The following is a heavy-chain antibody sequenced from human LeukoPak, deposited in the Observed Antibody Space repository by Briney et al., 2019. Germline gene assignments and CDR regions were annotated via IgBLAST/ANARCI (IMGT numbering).Heavy chain of an antibody. CDR2: MLDSENT. V-gene: IGHV4-59*11. CDR3: ATIKRGNIFGYFDF. J-gene: IGHJ4*02. CDR1: GGSFSSHL. Sequence: TSETLSLTCSVPGGSFSSHLWSWIRQPPGKGLEWIGYMLDSENTKDNPYFQSRLSLSADTSKNQFSLRLTSVTAADTAVYYCATIKRGNIFGYFDFWGQGILVTVSP. D-gene: IGHD5-18*01.